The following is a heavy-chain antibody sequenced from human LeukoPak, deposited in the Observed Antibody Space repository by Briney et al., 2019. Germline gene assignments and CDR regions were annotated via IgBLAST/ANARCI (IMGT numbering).Heavy chain of an antibody. V-gene: IGHV4-39*07. Sequence: KSSETLSLTCSVSGDSISTSSYYWGWIRQPPGKGLEWIGTIYYSGSTYYNPSLTSRVTISVDTSKNQFSLKLSSVTAADTAVYYCARDTYNYGSSAYYFDYWGQGTLVTVSS. CDR2: IYYSGST. J-gene: IGHJ4*02. CDR1: GDSISTSSYY. CDR3: ARDTYNYGSSAYYFDY. D-gene: IGHD5-18*01.